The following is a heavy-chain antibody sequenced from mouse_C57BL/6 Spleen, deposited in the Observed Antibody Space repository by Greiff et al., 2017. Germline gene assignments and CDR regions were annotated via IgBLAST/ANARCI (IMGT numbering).Heavy chain of an antibody. CDR2: INPGSGGT. J-gene: IGHJ3*01. Sequence: QVQLQRSGAELVRPGTSVKVSCKASGYAFTNYLIEWVKQRPGQGLEWIGVINPGSGGTNYTEKFKGKATLTADKSSSTAYMQLSSLTSEDSAVYFCARSYDYYRFAYWGQGTLVTVSA. CDR1: GYAFTNYL. V-gene: IGHV1-54*01. CDR3: ARSYDYYRFAY. D-gene: IGHD2-4*01.